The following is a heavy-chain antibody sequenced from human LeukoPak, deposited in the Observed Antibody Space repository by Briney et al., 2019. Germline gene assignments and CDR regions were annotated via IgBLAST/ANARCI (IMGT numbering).Heavy chain of an antibody. CDR2: IIPIFGTA. CDR1: GGTFSSYA. CDR3: ARSQQRSRWLYPYYFGY. V-gene: IGHV1-69*05. D-gene: IGHD3-16*02. Sequence: SVKVSCKASGGTFSSYAISWVQQAPGQGLEWMGGIIPIFGTANYAQKFQGRVTITTDESTSTAYMELSSLRSEDTAVYYCARSQQRSRWLYPYYFGYWGQGTLVTVSS. J-gene: IGHJ4*02.